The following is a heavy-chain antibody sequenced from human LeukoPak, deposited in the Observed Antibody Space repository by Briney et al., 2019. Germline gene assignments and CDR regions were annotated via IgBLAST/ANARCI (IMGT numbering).Heavy chain of an antibody. Sequence: GESLKISCKGSGYGSGYSFTSHWIAWVRQMPGKGLEWMGIIYPRDSNTIYSPSFQGQVTISVDTSINTAYLQWISLKASDTAMYYCATRGPLPSGSYPSGFDFQHWGQGTLVTVPS. CDR2: IYPRDSNT. J-gene: IGHJ1*01. V-gene: IGHV5-51*01. D-gene: IGHD1-26*01. CDR3: ATRGPLPSGSYPSGFDFQH. CDR1: GYSFTSHW.